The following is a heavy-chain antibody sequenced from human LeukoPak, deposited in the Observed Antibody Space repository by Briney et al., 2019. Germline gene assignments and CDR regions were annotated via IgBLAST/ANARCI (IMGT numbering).Heavy chain of an antibody. CDR2: IYYSGST. Sequence: SETLSLTCTVSGGSISSYSWSWIRQPPGKGLEWVGSIYYSGSTYYNPSLKSRVTISVDTSKNQFSLKLSSVTAADTAVYYCSSVITMVRGVYFDYWGQGTLVTVSS. J-gene: IGHJ4*02. CDR1: GGSISSYS. CDR3: SSVITMVRGVYFDY. D-gene: IGHD3-10*01. V-gene: IGHV4-39*07.